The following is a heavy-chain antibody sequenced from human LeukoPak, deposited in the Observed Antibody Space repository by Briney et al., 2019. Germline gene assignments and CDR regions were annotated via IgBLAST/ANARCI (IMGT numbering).Heavy chain of an antibody. D-gene: IGHD2-2*01. V-gene: IGHV4-59*12. J-gene: IGHJ4*02. CDR3: ARRLGGTSTGFDY. Sequence: PSETLSLTCTVSGGSISTYYWSWIRQPPGGGLEWVGYVYYSGSTYYNPSLKGRVTISVDTSKNQFSLKLSSVTAADTAVYYCARRLGGTSTGFDYWGQGTLVTVSS. CDR1: GGSISTYY. CDR2: VYYSGST.